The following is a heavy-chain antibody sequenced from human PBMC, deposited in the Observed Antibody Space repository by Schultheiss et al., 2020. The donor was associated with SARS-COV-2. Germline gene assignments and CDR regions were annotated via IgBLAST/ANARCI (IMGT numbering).Heavy chain of an antibody. CDR2: LHSSGST. V-gene: IGHV4-38-2*02. CDR3: AREAAAAAGGWFDP. CDR1: SYSISRGYY. D-gene: IGHD6-13*01. J-gene: IGHJ5*02. Sequence: SQTLSLTCTVSSYSISRGYYWGWIRQPPGKGLEWIGCLHSSGSTSYNPSLKSRVTISVDTSKNQFSLKLSSVTAADTAVYYCAREAAAAAGGWFDPWGQGTLVTVSS.